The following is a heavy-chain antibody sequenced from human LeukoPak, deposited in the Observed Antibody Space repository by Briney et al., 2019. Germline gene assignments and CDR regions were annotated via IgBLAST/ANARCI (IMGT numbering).Heavy chain of an antibody. Sequence: GASVKVSCKASGYTFTGYYMHWVRQAPGQGLEWMGWNNPNSGGTNYAQKFQGWVTMTRDTSISTAYMELSRLRSDDTAVYYCARAHYYDSYGMDVWGQGTTVTVSS. CDR1: GYTFTGYY. CDR2: NNPNSGGT. V-gene: IGHV1-2*04. D-gene: IGHD3-3*01. CDR3: ARAHYYDSYGMDV. J-gene: IGHJ6*02.